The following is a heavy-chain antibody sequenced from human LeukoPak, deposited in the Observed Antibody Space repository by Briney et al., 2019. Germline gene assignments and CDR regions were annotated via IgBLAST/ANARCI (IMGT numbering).Heavy chain of an antibody. J-gene: IGHJ4*02. D-gene: IGHD6-6*01. Sequence: SQTLSLTCTVSGASISSGRYCWSWIRQPPGKGLECIGYIYTSGSTNYNPSLKSRVPISVDTSKNQFSLKLSSVTAADTAVYYCARLRIAARSRIFDYWAQGTLVTVSS. CDR2: IYTSGST. CDR3: ARLRIAARSRIFDY. CDR1: GASISSGRYC. V-gene: IGHV4-61*09.